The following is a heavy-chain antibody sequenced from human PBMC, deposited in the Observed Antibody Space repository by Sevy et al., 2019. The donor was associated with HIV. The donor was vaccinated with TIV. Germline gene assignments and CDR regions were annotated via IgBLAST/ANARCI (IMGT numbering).Heavy chain of an antibody. CDR3: ARAIEVSAAL. CDR1: GFTFSTYW. J-gene: IGHJ4*02. Sequence: GGSLRLSCAASGFTFSTYWMHWVRQAPGKGLEWVTNIGQDGSEKYYLDSVKGRFTISRDNAKASVYLQMNSLRGEDTAVYYCARAIEVSAALWGRGTLVTVSS. V-gene: IGHV3-7*01. D-gene: IGHD3-22*01. CDR2: IGQDGSEK.